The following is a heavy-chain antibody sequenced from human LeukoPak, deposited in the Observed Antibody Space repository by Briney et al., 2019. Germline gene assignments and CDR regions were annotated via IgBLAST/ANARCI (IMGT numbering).Heavy chain of an antibody. Sequence: MASETLSLTCAVYSGSFSGYYWSWIRQPPGKGLEWIGEINHSGSTNYNPSLKSRVTISVDTSKNQFSLKLRSVTAADTAVYYCARGNVADYYGSASHNYWGQGTLVTVSS. V-gene: IGHV4-34*01. CDR3: ARGNVADYYGSASHNY. CDR2: INHSGST. D-gene: IGHD3-10*01. J-gene: IGHJ4*02. CDR1: SGSFSGYY.